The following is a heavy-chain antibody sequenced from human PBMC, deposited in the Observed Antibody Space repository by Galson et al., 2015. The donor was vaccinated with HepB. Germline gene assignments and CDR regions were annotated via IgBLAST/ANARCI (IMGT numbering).Heavy chain of an antibody. Sequence: SLRLSCAGSGFPFNTYDMHWVRQAPAKGLEWVAIISYDGGHQSYADSVKGRFTISRDNSKNTLFLQMNSLRAEDTAVYYCAKDGQYCSTTTCPFDSWGLGTLVTVSS. CDR1: GFPFNTYD. J-gene: IGHJ4*02. D-gene: IGHD2-2*01. CDR2: ISYDGGHQ. V-gene: IGHV3-30*18. CDR3: AKDGQYCSTTTCPFDS.